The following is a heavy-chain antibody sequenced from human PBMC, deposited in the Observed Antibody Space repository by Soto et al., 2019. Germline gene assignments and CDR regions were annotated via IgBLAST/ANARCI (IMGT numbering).Heavy chain of an antibody. V-gene: IGHV3-53*01. CDR2: IYSDDNT. CDR3: ARDWNGDKYFDF. Sequence: DVQLVKSGGGLIQPGGSLRLSCAASGITATNGHMSWVRQAPGKGLEWVSVIYSDDNTYYADSVKGRFTISRDTSKNTVYLQMNSLRAADPAVYYCARDWNGDKYFDFWDQGSLVTVSS. D-gene: IGHD4-17*01. J-gene: IGHJ4*02. CDR1: GITATNGH.